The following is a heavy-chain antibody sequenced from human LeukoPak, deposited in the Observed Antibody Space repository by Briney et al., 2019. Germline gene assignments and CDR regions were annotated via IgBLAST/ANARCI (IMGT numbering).Heavy chain of an antibody. V-gene: IGHV3-23*01. CDR2: ISGSGGST. J-gene: IGHJ4*02. CDR1: GFTFSSYA. D-gene: IGHD5-18*01. Sequence: GASLRLSCAASGFTFSSYAMSWVRQAPGKGLEWVSAISGSGGSTYYADSVKGRFTISRDNSKNTLYLQMNSLRAEDTAVYYCAIGRGYSYGEFDYWGQGTLVTVSS. CDR3: AIGRGYSYGEFDY.